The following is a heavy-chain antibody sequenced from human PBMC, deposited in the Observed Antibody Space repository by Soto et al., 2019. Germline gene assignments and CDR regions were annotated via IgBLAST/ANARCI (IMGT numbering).Heavy chain of an antibody. CDR1: GDSVSSDRAA. J-gene: IGHJ6*02. V-gene: IGHV6-1*01. D-gene: IGHD1-26*01. CDR3: ARGWDLGV. Sequence: SQSLTLTCAISGDSVSSDRAAWNWIRQSPSRGLEWLGRTYYRSKWYFDYAESVRSRMTINPDTSKNQFSLQVNSVTPEDTAVYYCARGWDLGVWGQGTTVTVSS. CDR2: TYYRSKWYF.